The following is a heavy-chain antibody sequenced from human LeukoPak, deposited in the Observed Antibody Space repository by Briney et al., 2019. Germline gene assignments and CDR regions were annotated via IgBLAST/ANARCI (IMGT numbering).Heavy chain of an antibody. CDR3: AAAHHSSSWYYFDY. J-gene: IGHJ4*02. CDR1: GDSISSSRYY. CDR2: VYYSGST. V-gene: IGHV4-39*01. Sequence: KSSETLSLTCTVSGDSISSSRYYWGWVRQPPGKGLEWIGTVYYSGSTYYNPSLKSRVTISVDTSKNQFSLKLIPVTAADTAVYYCAAAHHSSSWYYFDYWGQGTLVTVSS. D-gene: IGHD6-13*01.